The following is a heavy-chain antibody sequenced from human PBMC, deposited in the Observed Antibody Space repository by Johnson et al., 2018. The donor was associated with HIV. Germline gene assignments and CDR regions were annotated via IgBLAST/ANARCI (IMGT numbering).Heavy chain of an antibody. CDR3: AKGDYCDTIAAFDI. V-gene: IGHV3-33*03. CDR1: QFTFSNYG. Sequence: QVQLVESGGGVVQPGRSLRLSCAASQFTFSNYGMHWVRQAPGKGLEWVAVIWYDGRNKYYADSVKGRITISRDNSKNTLYLQMNSLRAEDTAVYYCAKGDYCDTIAAFDIWGQGTVVIVSS. D-gene: IGHD3-22*01. J-gene: IGHJ3*02. CDR2: IWYDGRNK.